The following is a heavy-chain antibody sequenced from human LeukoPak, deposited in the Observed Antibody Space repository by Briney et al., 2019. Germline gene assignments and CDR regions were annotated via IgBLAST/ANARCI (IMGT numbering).Heavy chain of an antibody. CDR3: TRGSSGYGYFDY. CDR2: ISYDGSNK. J-gene: IGHJ4*02. V-gene: IGHV3-30*03. D-gene: IGHD3-22*01. Sequence: GGSLRLSCAASGFTFSSYGMHWVRQAPGKGLEWVAVISYDGSNKYYADSVKGRFTISRDNSKNTLYPQMNSLRAEDTAVYYCTRGSSGYGYFDYWGQGTLVTVSS. CDR1: GFTFSSYG.